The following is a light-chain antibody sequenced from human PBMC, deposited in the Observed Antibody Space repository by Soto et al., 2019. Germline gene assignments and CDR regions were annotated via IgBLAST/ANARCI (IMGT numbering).Light chain of an antibody. Sequence: DIVMTQSPDSLALSLGEVASINCKSSQSVLYSSNNKNYLAWYQHKPGQTPKLLIYWASTRESGVPDRFSGSGSGTDFTLTISSLKAEDVAVYYCQQYYSTPTITFGQGTRLEIK. CDR3: QQYYSTPTIT. V-gene: IGKV4-1*01. CDR1: QSVLYSSNNKNY. J-gene: IGKJ5*01. CDR2: WAS.